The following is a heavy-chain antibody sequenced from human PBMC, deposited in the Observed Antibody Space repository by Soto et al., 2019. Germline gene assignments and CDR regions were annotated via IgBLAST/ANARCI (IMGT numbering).Heavy chain of an antibody. J-gene: IGHJ4*02. CDR2: IIPILGIA. Sequence: QVQLVQSGAEVKKPGSSVKVSCKASGGTFSSYTISWVRQAPGQGLEWMGRIIPILGIANYAQKFQGRVTIPADKSTSTAYMELSSLRSEDTAVYYCARDSGTTSRFDYWGQGTLVTVSS. CDR1: GGTFSSYT. V-gene: IGHV1-69*08. D-gene: IGHD1-1*01. CDR3: ARDSGTTSRFDY.